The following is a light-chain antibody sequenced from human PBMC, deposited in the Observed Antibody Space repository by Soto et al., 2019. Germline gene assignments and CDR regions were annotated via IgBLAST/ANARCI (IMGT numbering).Light chain of an antibody. J-gene: IGKJ2*01. CDR2: GAS. V-gene: IGKV3-15*01. CDR1: QSISIN. Sequence: EIVLTQSPGTLSVSPGDRVTLSCRASQSISINLAWYQHKPGQAPRLLIHGASTRATGIPARFSGSGSGTEFTLTISSLQSEDFALYYCHQYNSWPPGTFGQGTKVDIK. CDR3: HQYNSWPPGT.